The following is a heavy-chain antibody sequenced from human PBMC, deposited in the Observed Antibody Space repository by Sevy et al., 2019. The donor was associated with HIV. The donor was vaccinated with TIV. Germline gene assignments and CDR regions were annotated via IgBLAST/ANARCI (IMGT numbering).Heavy chain of an antibody. CDR3: ASKRGYTHGPFES. D-gene: IGHD5-12*01. CDR1: GGSVSNGDYY. V-gene: IGHV4-30-4*01. Sequence: SETLSLTCDVSGGSVSNGDYYWSWIRQPPGKGLEWFGYIYYSGSGYYNPFLKSRVTISVDTSKNQFSLKLKFVTAADTAIYYCASKRGYTHGPFESWGQGTLVTVSS. CDR2: IYYSGSG. J-gene: IGHJ4*02.